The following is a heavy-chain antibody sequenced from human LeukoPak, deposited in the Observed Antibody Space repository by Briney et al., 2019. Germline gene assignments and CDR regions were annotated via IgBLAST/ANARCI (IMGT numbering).Heavy chain of an antibody. CDR3: ARDATTYYDFWTLKGGAAAGYYYYMDV. J-gene: IGHJ6*03. CDR1: GFKFDDYE. CDR2: ISSSGSTI. V-gene: IGHV3-48*03. D-gene: IGHD3-3*01. Sequence: PGGSLRLSCTASGFKFDDYEMNWVRQAPGKGLEWVSYISSSGSTIYYADSVKGRFTISRDNAKNSLYLQMNSLRAEDTAVYYCARDATTYYDFWTLKGGAAAGYYYYMDVWGKGTTVTVSS.